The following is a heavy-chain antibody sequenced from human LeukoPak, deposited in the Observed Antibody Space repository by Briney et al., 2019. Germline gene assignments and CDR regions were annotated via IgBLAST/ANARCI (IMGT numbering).Heavy chain of an antibody. V-gene: IGHV4-59*01. CDR3: ARDLNPEHPTEWFEEEDY. D-gene: IGHD3-10*01. CDR1: GGSISSYY. Sequence: SETLSLTCTVSGGSISSYYWSWIRQPPGKGLEWIGYIYYSGSTNYNPSLKSRVTISVDTSKNQSSLKLSSVTAADTAVYYCARDLNPEHPTEWFEEEDYWGQGTLVTVSS. CDR2: IYYSGST. J-gene: IGHJ4*02.